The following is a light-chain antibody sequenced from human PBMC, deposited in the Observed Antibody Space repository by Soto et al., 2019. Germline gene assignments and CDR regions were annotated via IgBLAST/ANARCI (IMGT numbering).Light chain of an antibody. V-gene: IGLV3-9*01. CDR2: RDT. CDR1: NIGSKN. Sequence: SYELTQPLSVSVALGQTAYITCGGNNIGSKNVHWYQLKPGQAPVLVMYRDTNRPSGIPERFSASNSGNTATLTISRAQAGDEADYCCQVWDSSASVVFGGGTKVTVL. J-gene: IGLJ2*01. CDR3: QVWDSSASVV.